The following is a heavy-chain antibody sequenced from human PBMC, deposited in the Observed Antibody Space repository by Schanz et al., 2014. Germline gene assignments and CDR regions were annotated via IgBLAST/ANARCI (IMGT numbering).Heavy chain of an antibody. D-gene: IGHD6-13*01. CDR2: ISYDGSHK. CDR3: ARDRQQLVGRIGYYYGMDV. CDR1: GFTFSNFA. J-gene: IGHJ6*02. V-gene: IGHV3-30*04. Sequence: VQLVESGGALVQPGGSLRLSCAASGFTFSNFAIHWVRQAPGKGLEWVAVISYDGSHKDYADSVKGRFTISRDNSKNTLYLQMNSLRAEDTAVYYCARDRQQLVGRIGYYYGMDVWGQGTTVTVSS.